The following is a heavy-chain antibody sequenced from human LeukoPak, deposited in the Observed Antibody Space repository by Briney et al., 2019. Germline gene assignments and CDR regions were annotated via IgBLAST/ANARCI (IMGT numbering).Heavy chain of an antibody. CDR3: AKTFSNWDLDY. CDR2: ISGSGGNT. V-gene: IGHV3-23*01. Sequence: PGGSLRLSCAAFGFTFSNYWMTWVRQAPGKGLEWVSGISGSGGNTYHADSVKGRFTISRDNSKNTLYLQMSSLRAEDTAVYYCAKTFSNWDLDYWGQGTLVTVSS. J-gene: IGHJ4*02. CDR1: GFTFSNYW. D-gene: IGHD7-27*01.